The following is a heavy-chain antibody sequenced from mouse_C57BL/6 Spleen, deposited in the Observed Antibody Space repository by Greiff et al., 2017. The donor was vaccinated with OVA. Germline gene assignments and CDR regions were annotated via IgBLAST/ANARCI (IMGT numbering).Heavy chain of an antibody. CDR3: ERWYYGSSYEWYFDV. CDR1: GYAFSSYW. J-gene: IGHJ1*03. Sequence: QVQLQQSGAELVKPGASVEISCKASGYAFSSYWMNWVKQRPGKGLEWIGQIYPGDGDTNYNGKFKGKATLTADKSSSTAYMQHSSLTSEDSAVYFCERWYYGSSYEWYFDVWGTGTTVTVSS. CDR2: IYPGDGDT. V-gene: IGHV1-80*01. D-gene: IGHD1-1*01.